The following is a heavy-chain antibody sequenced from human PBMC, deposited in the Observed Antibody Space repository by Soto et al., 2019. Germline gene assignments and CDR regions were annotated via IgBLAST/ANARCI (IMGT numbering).Heavy chain of an antibody. CDR1: GFSVSASGVG. Sequence: QITLKESGATLVKPTQTLTLTCTFSGFSVSASGVGVGWIRQPPGKAQEWLALISWDDGKRYSPSLKSRLTITKDTSKNQVVLTMTNMDPVDAATYYCAHILIVVVVAATPESAGLYFQHWGQGTLVTVSS. CDR3: AHILIVVVVAATPESAGLYFQH. J-gene: IGHJ1*01. V-gene: IGHV2-5*02. D-gene: IGHD2-15*01. CDR2: ISWDDGK.